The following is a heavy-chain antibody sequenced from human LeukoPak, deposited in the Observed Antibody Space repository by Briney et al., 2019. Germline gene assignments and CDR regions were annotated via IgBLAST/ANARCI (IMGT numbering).Heavy chain of an antibody. D-gene: IGHD1-1*01. J-gene: IGHJ6*02. Sequence: GGSLRLSCIASGFTFSNYAMNWVRQAPGKGLEWVAFISYDEDNRFYADSVKGRFSISRDNVNNALFLQMNSLRVEDTAVYYCASLSAMTTAPPDVWGQGTTVTVSS. CDR3: ASLSAMTTAPPDV. CDR1: GFTFSNYA. V-gene: IGHV3-30-3*01. CDR2: ISYDEDNR.